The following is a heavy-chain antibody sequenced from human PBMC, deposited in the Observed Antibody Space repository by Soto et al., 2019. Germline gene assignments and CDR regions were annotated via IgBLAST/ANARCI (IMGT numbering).Heavy chain of an antibody. CDR3: AGSYSSSSPLYFDY. CDR2: INHSGSI. CDR1: GGSFSGYY. Sequence: SETLSLTCAVYGGSFSGYYWSWIRQPPGKGLEWIGEINHSGSINYNPSLKSRVTISVDTSKNQFSLKLSSVTAADTAVYYCAGSYSSSSPLYFDYWGQGTLVTVSS. V-gene: IGHV4-34*01. J-gene: IGHJ4*02. D-gene: IGHD6-6*01.